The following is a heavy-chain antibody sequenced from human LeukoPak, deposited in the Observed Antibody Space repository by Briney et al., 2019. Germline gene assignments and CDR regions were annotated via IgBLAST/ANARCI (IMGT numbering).Heavy chain of an antibody. J-gene: IGHJ4*02. Sequence: GGSLRLSCAASGFTVSSNYMSWVRQAPGKGLEWVSIFYGGGTTYYADSVKGRFTTSRDNSKNTVYLQMNSLRADDTGVYYCTREGAYDSGTYGAGDYWGQGTLVTVSS. CDR2: FYGGGTT. CDR1: GFTVSSNY. CDR3: TREGAYDSGTYGAGDY. D-gene: IGHD3-10*01. V-gene: IGHV3-66*01.